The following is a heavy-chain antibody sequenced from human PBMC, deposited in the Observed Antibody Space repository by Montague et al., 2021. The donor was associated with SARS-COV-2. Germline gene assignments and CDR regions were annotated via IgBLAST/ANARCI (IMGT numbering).Heavy chain of an antibody. J-gene: IGHJ4*02. D-gene: IGHD2-2*01. V-gene: IGHV4-39*01. CDR1: GGSISSSSYY. Sequence: SETLSLTCTVSGGSISSSSYYWGWIRQPPGKGLEWIGSISYSGSTYYNPSLKSRVTISVDTSKNQFSLKLSSVTAADTAVYYCARRVGHWLPRYQYYFDYWGQGTLVTVSS. CDR2: ISYSGST. CDR3: ARRVGHWLPRYQYYFDY.